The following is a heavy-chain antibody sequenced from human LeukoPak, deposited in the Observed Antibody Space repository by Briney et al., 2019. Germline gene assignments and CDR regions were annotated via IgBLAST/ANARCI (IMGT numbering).Heavy chain of an antibody. CDR1: GFTFSSYG. CDR3: ARAPTYYSGSGSYYTY. V-gene: IGHV3-30*02. J-gene: IGHJ4*02. CDR2: IRYDGSNQ. Sequence: PGGSLRLSCAASGFTFSSYGMHWVRQAPGKGLEWVAFIRYDGSNQYYADSVKGRFTISRDNSKNTLYLQMNSLRAEDTAVYYCARAPTYYSGSGSYYTYWGQGTLVTVSS. D-gene: IGHD3-10*01.